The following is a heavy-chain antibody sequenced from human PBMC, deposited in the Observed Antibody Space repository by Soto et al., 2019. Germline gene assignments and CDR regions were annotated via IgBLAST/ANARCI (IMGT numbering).Heavy chain of an antibody. D-gene: IGHD2-15*01. CDR1: GFTVSSNY. CDR2: IYSGGST. J-gene: IGHJ6*03. Sequence: GGSLRLSCAASGFTVSSNYMSWVRQAPGKGLEWVSVIYSGGSTYYADSVKGRFTISRDNSENTLYLQMNSLRAEDTAVYYCARALPYGGNPYYYYYMDVWGKGTTVTVSS. CDR3: ARALPYGGNPYYYYYMDV. V-gene: IGHV3-53*01.